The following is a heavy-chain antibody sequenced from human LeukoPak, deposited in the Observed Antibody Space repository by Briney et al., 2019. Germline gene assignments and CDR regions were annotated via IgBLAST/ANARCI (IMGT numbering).Heavy chain of an antibody. Sequence: GASVNVSCKASGYTFSDYYIHWVRQAPGQGLEWMGWINPNSGRTNFAQKFQGRITMTGDTSISTAYMELSRLRSDDTAVYYCAREDRVGRSRSHMSSATSPADYWGQGTLVTVSS. V-gene: IGHV1-2*02. CDR2: INPNSGRT. D-gene: IGHD1-26*01. CDR1: GYTFSDYY. J-gene: IGHJ4*02. CDR3: AREDRVGRSRSHMSSATSPADY.